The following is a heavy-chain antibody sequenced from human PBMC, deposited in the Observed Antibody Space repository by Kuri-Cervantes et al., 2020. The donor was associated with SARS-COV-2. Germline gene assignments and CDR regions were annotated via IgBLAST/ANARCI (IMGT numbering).Heavy chain of an antibody. CDR1: GFTFGDCA. V-gene: IGHV3-49*04. D-gene: IGHD3-9*01. CDR2: IRSKAYGGTT. Sequence: GESLKISCTASGFTFGDCAMSWVRQAPGKGLEWVGFIRSKAYGGTTEYAASVKGRFTISRDDSKSIAYLQMNSLKTEDTAVYYCTRLTFPYYYYMDVWGKGTTVTVSS. CDR3: TRLTFPYYYYMDV. J-gene: IGHJ6*03.